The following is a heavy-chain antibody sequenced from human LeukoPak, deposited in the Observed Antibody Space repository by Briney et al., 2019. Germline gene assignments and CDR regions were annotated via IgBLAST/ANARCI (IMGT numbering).Heavy chain of an antibody. J-gene: IGHJ4*02. V-gene: IGHV4-39*01. CDR3: ARHDYDFWNGHFDY. Sequence: SETLSLTCIVSGDSISSSNYYWGWIRQPPGKGLKWIGSIYYSGSTYYNPSLQSRVTISVDTSKNQFSPKLSSVTVADTAMYYCARHDYDFWNGHFDYWGQGTLVTVSS. CDR2: IYYSGST. CDR1: GDSISSSNYY. D-gene: IGHD3-3*01.